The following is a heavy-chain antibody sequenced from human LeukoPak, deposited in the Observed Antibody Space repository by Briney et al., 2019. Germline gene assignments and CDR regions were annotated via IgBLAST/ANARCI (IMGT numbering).Heavy chain of an antibody. CDR3: ARAIRPMGIITNFDQ. CDR2: LSESGDRT. D-gene: IGHD3-10*01. J-gene: IGHJ4*02. V-gene: IGHV3-23*01. CDR1: GFTFSTYG. Sequence: PGESLRLSCLASGFTFSTYGMTWVRQAPGKGLEWVLSLSESGDRTYYADSVKGRFIISRDNSKKTVYFQMNSLRPEDTAVYYCARAIRPMGIITNFDQWGQGTLITVSA.